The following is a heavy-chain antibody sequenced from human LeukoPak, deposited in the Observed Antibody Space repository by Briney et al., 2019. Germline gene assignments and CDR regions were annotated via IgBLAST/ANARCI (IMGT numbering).Heavy chain of an antibody. D-gene: IGHD7-27*01. CDR3: ARDGDTHFDY. CDR2: IYYSGST. Sequence: PSETLSLTCTVSGGSISSYYWSWIRQPPGKGLEWIGYIYYSGSTNYNPSLKSRVTISVDTSKNQFSLKLSSVTAADTAVCYCARDGDTHFDYWGQGTLVTVSS. J-gene: IGHJ4*02. V-gene: IGHV4-59*01. CDR1: GGSISSYY.